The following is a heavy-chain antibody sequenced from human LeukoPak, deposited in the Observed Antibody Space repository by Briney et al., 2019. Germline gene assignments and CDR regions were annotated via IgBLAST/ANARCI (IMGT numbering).Heavy chain of an antibody. D-gene: IGHD6-13*01. CDR1: GYTFTTIY. V-gene: IGHV1-2*02. J-gene: IGHJ5*02. CDR3: ARDQYSSNIGWFDP. CDR2: INPNNGDT. Sequence: ASVTVSCKASGYTFTTIYIHWVRQAPGQGLEWMGWINPNNGDTKYAQKFQGRVTMTRDTSISTAYMELSRLRSDDTAVYYCARDQYSSNIGWFDPWGQGTLVTVSS.